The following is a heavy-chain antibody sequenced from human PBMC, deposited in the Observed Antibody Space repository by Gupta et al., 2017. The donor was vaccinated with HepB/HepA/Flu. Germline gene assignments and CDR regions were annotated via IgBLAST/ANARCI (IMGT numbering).Heavy chain of an antibody. CDR1: GFNFSSDG. V-gene: IGHV3-33*01. D-gene: IGHD4-17*01. CDR2: IWYDGSNK. Sequence: QVQLVESGGGVVQPGRSLSLSCAASGFNFSSDGMHWVGQAPGKGLEWVAVIWYDGSNKYYADSVKGRFTISRDNSKNTLYLQMNSLRAEDTAVYYCARDTLDYGDWQNGVDYWGQGTLVTVSS. J-gene: IGHJ4*02. CDR3: ARDTLDYGDWQNGVDY.